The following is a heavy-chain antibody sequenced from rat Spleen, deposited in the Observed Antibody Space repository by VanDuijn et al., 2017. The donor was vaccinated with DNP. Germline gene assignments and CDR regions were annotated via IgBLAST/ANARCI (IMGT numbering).Heavy chain of an antibody. J-gene: IGHJ3*01. CDR1: GFIFSNYW. CDR3: TPEGFTTPCDY. D-gene: IGHD4-1*01. CDR2: ISNTGDNT. Sequence: EVQLVESGGGTVQPGRSLKLSCVASGFIFSNYWMTWIRQAPGKGLEWVASISNTGDNTYYSDSVKDRFSISRDNAKSTLYLHLNSLRYEDTDTYYCTPEGFTTPCDYWGQGTLLTVSS. V-gene: IGHV5-31*01.